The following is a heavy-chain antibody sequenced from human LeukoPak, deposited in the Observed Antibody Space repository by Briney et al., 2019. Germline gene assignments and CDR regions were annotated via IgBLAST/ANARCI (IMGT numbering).Heavy chain of an antibody. CDR1: GFTFSSSA. V-gene: IGHV3-23*01. CDR2: ISGSGGGT. J-gene: IGHJ4*02. Sequence: GGSLRLSCAASGFTFSSSAVSWVRQAPGKGLEWVSAISGSGGGTYYADSVKGRFTISRDNSKNTLYLQMNSLRAEDTAVYYCAKEGMTVDTAMVTFDYWGQGTLVTVSS. CDR3: AKEGMTVDTAMVTFDY. D-gene: IGHD5-18*01.